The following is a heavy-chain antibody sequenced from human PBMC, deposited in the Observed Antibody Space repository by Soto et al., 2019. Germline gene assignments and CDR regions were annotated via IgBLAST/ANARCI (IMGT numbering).Heavy chain of an antibody. CDR3: ARVSYCSSISCYMADYYYGMDV. D-gene: IGHD2-2*02. CDR2: MNPNSGNT. CDR1: GYTFTSYD. J-gene: IGHJ6*02. Sequence: QVQLVQSGAEVKKPGASVKVSCKASGYTFTSYDINWVRQATGQGLEWMGWMNPNSGNTGYAQKFQGRVTMTRNTSISTAYMELSSLRSEDTAVYYCARVSYCSSISCYMADYYYGMDVWGQGTTVTVSS. V-gene: IGHV1-8*01.